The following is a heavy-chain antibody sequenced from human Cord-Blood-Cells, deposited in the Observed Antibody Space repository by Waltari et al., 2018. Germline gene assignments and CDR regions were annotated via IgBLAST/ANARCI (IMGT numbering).Heavy chain of an antibody. Sequence: EVQLVETGGGLIQPGGSLTLSCAASGFTVSSNYMSWGRQAPGKGLEWVSVIYSSCSTYDSYSLKCRFTISRDNSKNTLYLQMNSLRAEDTAVYYCARDPDWGQGTLVTVSS. CDR3: ARDPD. V-gene: IGHV3-53*02. J-gene: IGHJ4*02. CDR1: GFTVSSNY. CDR2: IYSSCST.